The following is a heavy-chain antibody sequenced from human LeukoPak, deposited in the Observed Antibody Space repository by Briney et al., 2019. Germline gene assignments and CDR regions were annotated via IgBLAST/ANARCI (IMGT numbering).Heavy chain of an antibody. CDR2: IYYTGST. CDR1: GGSVTDYY. CDR3: AGARVLAEYFQH. J-gene: IGHJ1*01. D-gene: IGHD5/OR15-5a*01. V-gene: IGHV4-59*08. Sequence: SETLSLTCTVSGGSVTDYYWSWIRQSPGKGLEWIGYIYYTGSTNYNPSLKSRVTISLGTSNNQFSLKMSSVTAADTAVYYCAGARVLAEYFQHWGQGTLVTVSS.